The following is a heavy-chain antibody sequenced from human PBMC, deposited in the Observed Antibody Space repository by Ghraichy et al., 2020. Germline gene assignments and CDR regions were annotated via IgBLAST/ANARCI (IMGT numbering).Heavy chain of an antibody. J-gene: IGHJ3*02. Sequence: GESLNISCAASGLTFSLYSMKWVRQAPGKGLEWVSYISSGSSTIKYTDSVRGRFTISRDDAKNSMYLQMNSLRDEDTAMYYCASKVWGDGFDIWGQGTMVTVSS. CDR1: GLTFSLYS. V-gene: IGHV3-48*02. CDR3: ASKVWGDGFDI. CDR2: ISSGSSTI. D-gene: IGHD7-27*01.